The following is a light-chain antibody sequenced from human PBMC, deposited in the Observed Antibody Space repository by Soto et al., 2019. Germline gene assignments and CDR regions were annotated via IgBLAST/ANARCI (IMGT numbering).Light chain of an antibody. J-gene: IGKJ1*01. V-gene: IGKV4-1*01. CDR1: QSVFYSSNNKNY. Sequence: DIVMTQSPDSLAVSLGERATINCKSSQSVFYSSNNKNYLAWYQQKPGQPPKLLIYWASARESGVPDRFSGSGSGTDFTLTISSLQAEDVAVYYCQQYSSTPPVFGQGTKVEIK. CDR2: WAS. CDR3: QQYSSTPPV.